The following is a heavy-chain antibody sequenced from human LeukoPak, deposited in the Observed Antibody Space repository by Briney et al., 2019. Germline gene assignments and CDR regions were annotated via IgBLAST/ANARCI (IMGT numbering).Heavy chain of an antibody. Sequence: SETLSLTCTVSGGSISSSGYYWGWIRQPPGKGLEWIGSMYYSGSTYYNPSLKSRVTISVDTSKNQFSLKLSSVTAADTAVYYCATTSNLWLAMVTVIVYWGQGTLVTVSS. D-gene: IGHD5-18*01. J-gene: IGHJ4*02. V-gene: IGHV4-39*01. CDR3: ATTSNLWLAMVTVIVY. CDR2: MYYSGST. CDR1: GGSISSSGYY.